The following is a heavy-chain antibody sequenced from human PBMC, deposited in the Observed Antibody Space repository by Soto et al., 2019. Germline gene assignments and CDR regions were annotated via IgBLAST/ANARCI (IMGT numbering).Heavy chain of an antibody. V-gene: IGHV2-5*02. CDR1: GFSLSTSGVG. D-gene: IGHD2-15*01. CDR2: IYWDDDK. CDR3: AHSPGVVVVGATPEAFAI. Sequence: SGPTLVNPTQTLTLTCTFSGFSLSTSGVGVGWIRQPPGKALEWLALIYWDDDKRYSPSLKSRLTITKDTSKNQVVLTMTNMDPVDTATYYCAHSPGVVVVGATPEAFAIWGQGTMVTVSS. J-gene: IGHJ3*02.